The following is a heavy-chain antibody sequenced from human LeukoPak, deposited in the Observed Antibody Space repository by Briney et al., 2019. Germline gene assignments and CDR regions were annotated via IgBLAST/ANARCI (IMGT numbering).Heavy chain of an antibody. V-gene: IGHV1-69*01. CDR2: IIPIFGTA. Sequence: ASVKVSCKASGGTFSSYAISWVRQAPGQGLEWMGGIIPIFGTANYAQKFRGRVTITADESTSTAYMELSSLRSEDTAVYYCARGTDTLPGADIWGQGTMVTVSS. CDR3: ARGTDTLPGADI. D-gene: IGHD7-27*01. CDR1: GGTFSSYA. J-gene: IGHJ3*02.